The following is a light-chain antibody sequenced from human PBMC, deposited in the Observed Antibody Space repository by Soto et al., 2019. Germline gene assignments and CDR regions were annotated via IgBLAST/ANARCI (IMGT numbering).Light chain of an antibody. V-gene: IGLV2-14*01. CDR2: EVS. Sequence: QSALTQPAAVSGSPGQSITISCTGTSSDVGGYTYVSWYQQHPGKAPKLMISEVSNRPSGVSNRFSGSKSGNTASLTISGLQAEDEADYYCSSYTSSITYVFGTGTKLTVL. CDR3: SSYTSSITYV. J-gene: IGLJ1*01. CDR1: SSDVGGYTY.